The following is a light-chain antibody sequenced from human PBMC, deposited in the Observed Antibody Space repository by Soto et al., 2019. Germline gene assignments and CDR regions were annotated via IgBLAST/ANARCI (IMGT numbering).Light chain of an antibody. CDR3: QAHVSSPRGVT. J-gene: IGKJ5*01. CDR2: GAS. Sequence: EIVLTQSPGTLSLSPGERATLSCRASQSFTTNSLAWYQQKCGQAPRLLIYGASSRATGIPDRFRGGGSGTDFTLTISRLEPEDFAVYYCQAHVSSPRGVTFGQGTRLEIK. CDR1: QSFTTNS. V-gene: IGKV3-20*01.